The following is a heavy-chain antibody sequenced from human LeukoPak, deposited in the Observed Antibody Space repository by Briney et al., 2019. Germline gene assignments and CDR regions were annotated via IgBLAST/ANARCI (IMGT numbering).Heavy chain of an antibody. CDR1: GYTFTGYY. Sequence: AASVKVSCKASGYTFTGYYMHWVRQAPGQGLEWMGWINPNSGGTNYAQKFQGRVTMTRDTSISTAYMELSRLRSDDTAVYYCARDCFYSSSSRYYYYYMDVWGKGTTVTVSS. D-gene: IGHD6-6*01. CDR2: INPNSGGT. J-gene: IGHJ6*03. CDR3: ARDCFYSSSSRYYYYYMDV. V-gene: IGHV1-2*02.